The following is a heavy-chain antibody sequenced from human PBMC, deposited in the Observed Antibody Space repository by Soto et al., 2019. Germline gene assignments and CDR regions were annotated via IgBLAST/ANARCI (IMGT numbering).Heavy chain of an antibody. D-gene: IGHD2-15*01. Sequence: SETLSLTCAVSGGSISSGGYSWSWIRQPPGKGLEWIGYIYHSGSTYYNPSLKSRVTISVDRSKNQFSLKLSSVTAADTAVYYCARDYCSGGSCYPEYFQHWGQGTLVTVSS. CDR2: IYHSGST. V-gene: IGHV4-30-2*01. J-gene: IGHJ1*01. CDR3: ARDYCSGGSCYPEYFQH. CDR1: GGSISSGGYS.